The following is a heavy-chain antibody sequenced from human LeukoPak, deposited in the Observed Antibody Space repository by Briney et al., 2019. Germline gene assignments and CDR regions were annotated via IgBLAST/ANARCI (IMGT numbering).Heavy chain of an antibody. J-gene: IGHJ6*03. CDR1: GGSFSGFY. CDR2: INHSGST. CDR3: ARKGPLRDNIPFMGV. Sequence: SETLSLTCAVYGGSFSGFYWSWIRQPPGKGLEWIGEINHSGSTNYNPSLKSRVTISVDTSKNQFSLKVSSVTAADTAVYYCARKGPLRDNIPFMGVWGKGTTVTVSS. D-gene: IGHD4-17*01. V-gene: IGHV4-34*01.